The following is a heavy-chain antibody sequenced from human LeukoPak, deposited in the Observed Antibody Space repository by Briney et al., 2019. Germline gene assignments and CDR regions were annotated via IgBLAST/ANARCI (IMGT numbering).Heavy chain of an antibody. CDR1: GFTFSNYE. J-gene: IGHJ4*02. CDR3: AKAVLVAGLFDY. CDR2: IQYDGNTI. Sequence: GGSLRLSCAASGFTFSNYEMNWVRQAPGKGLECVAFIQYDGNTIFYADSVKGRFTISRDNSKNTLFLQMNSLRAEDTAVYYCAKAVLVAGLFDYWGQGTLVTVSS. V-gene: IGHV3-30*02. D-gene: IGHD6-19*01.